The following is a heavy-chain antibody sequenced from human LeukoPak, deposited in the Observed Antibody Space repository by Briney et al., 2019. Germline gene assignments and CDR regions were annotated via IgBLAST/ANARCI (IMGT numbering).Heavy chain of an antibody. V-gene: IGHV4-34*01. CDR1: GGSFSGYY. J-gene: IGHJ4*02. CDR2: INHSGST. Sequence: SETLSLTCAVYGGSFSGYYWSWIRQPPGKGLEWIGEINHSGSTNYNPSLKSRVTISVDTSKNQFSLKPSSGTAADTAVYYCARAPGAIVGAEYYFDYWGQGTLVTVSS. D-gene: IGHD1-26*01. CDR3: ARAPGAIVGAEYYFDY.